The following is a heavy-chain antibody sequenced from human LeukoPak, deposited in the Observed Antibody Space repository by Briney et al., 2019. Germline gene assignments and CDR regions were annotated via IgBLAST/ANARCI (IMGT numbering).Heavy chain of an antibody. CDR2: ISAYNGNT. J-gene: IGHJ5*02. Sequence: ASVKVSCTASGYTFTSYGISWVRQAPGQGLEWMGWISAYNGNTNYAQKLQGRVTMTTDTSTSTAYMELRSLRSDDAAVYYCAREGAYCSSTSCHIQNWFDPWGQGTLVTVSS. V-gene: IGHV1-18*01. D-gene: IGHD2-2*01. CDR3: AREGAYCSSTSCHIQNWFDP. CDR1: GYTFTSYG.